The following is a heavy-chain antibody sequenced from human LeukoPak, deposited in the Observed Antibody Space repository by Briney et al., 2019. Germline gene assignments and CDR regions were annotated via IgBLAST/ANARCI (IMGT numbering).Heavy chain of an antibody. CDR2: IIPIFGTA. CDR3: ARDLNFYVDTVATIDAFDI. CDR1: GGTFSSYA. Sequence: ASVKVSCKASGGTFSSYAISWVRQARGQGLEWMGGIIPIFGTANYAQKFQGRVTITADESTSTAYMELSSLRSEDTAVYYCARDLNFYVDTVATIDAFDIWGQGTMVTVSS. J-gene: IGHJ3*02. D-gene: IGHD5-12*01. V-gene: IGHV1-69*13.